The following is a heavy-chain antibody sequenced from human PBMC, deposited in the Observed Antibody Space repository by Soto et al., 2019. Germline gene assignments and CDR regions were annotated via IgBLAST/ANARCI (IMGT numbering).Heavy chain of an antibody. V-gene: IGHV1-3*01. CDR2: INAGNGNT. CDR1: GYTFTSYA. D-gene: IGHD3-16*02. J-gene: IGHJ5*02. CDR3: ARELVLYXGYKYDAGHNWFDP. Sequence: ASVKVSCKASGYTFTSYAVHWVRQAPGQGLEWMGWINAGNGNTKYSQKFQGRVTITRDTSASTAYMELSSLRSEDTAVYYCARELVLYXGYKYDAGHNWFDPWGQGTLVTVSS.